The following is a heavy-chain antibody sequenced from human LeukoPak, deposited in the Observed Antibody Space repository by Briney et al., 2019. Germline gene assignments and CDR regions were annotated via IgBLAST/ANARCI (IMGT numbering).Heavy chain of an antibody. CDR2: IKQDGSEK. CDR3: ARDAEYYDFWSGYQTNWFDP. CDR1: AFTFSSYW. V-gene: IGHV3-7*01. D-gene: IGHD3-3*01. J-gene: IGHJ5*02. Sequence: GGSLRLSCAASAFTFSSYWMSWVRQAPGRGLEWVANIKQDGSEKYYVDSVKGRFTISRDNAKNSLYLQMNSLRDDDTAVYYCARDAEYYDFWSGYQTNWFDPWGQGTLVTVSS.